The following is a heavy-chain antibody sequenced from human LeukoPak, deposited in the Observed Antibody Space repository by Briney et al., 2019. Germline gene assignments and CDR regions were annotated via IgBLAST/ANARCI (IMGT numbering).Heavy chain of an antibody. CDR1: GYIFTSYG. CDR2: ISAYNGNT. CDR3: ARDLYSSSWGAEYFQH. V-gene: IGHV1-18*01. J-gene: IGHJ1*01. D-gene: IGHD6-13*01. Sequence: GASVKVSCEASGYIFTSYGISWVRQAPGQGLEWMGWISAYNGNTNYAQKLQGRVTMTTDTSTSTAYMELRSLRSDDTAVYYCARDLYSSSWGAEYFQHWGQGTLVTVSS.